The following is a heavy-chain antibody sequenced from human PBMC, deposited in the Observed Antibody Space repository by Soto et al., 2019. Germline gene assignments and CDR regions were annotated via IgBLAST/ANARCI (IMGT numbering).Heavy chain of an antibody. CDR3: ARLGMGGLRGVYYYYGLDV. CDR1: GVSISSYF. Sequence: PSETLSLTCTVSGVSISSYFWTWIRQPAGKGLEWIGRIYTSGTTNYNPSLKSRVTMSVDTSKKQVSLKLTSVTVGDTAVYFCARLGMGGLRGVYYYYGLDVWGQGTTVTVSS. CDR2: IYTSGTT. J-gene: IGHJ6*02. D-gene: IGHD3-10*01. V-gene: IGHV4-4*07.